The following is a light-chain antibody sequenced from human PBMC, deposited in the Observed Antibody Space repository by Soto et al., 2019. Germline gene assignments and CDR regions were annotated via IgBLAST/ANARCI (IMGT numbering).Light chain of an antibody. V-gene: IGLV2-8*01. CDR3: SSYAGSNTFI. CDR2: EVS. Sequence: QSALTQPPSASGSPGQSVTISCTGTSSDVGGYNYVSWYQQYPGKAPKLMIYEVSKGPSGVPDRFSGSKPGNTASLTVSGLQAEDEADYYCSSYAGSNTFIFGGGTKLTVL. CDR1: SSDVGGYNY. J-gene: IGLJ2*01.